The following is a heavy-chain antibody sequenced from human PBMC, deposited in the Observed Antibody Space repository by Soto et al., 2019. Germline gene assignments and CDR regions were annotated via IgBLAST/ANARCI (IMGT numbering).Heavy chain of an antibody. CDR2: IYPGDSDT. J-gene: IGHJ6*02. Sequence: EESLKISCKGSGYSFTNYWIGWVRQMPGKGLEWMGIIYPGDSDTRYSPSFQGQVTISADKSISTAYLQWSSLKASDTAMYYCARGDRAGYYYYGMDVWGQGTTVTVSS. D-gene: IGHD3-10*01. V-gene: IGHV5-51*01. CDR1: GYSFTNYW. CDR3: ARGDRAGYYYYGMDV.